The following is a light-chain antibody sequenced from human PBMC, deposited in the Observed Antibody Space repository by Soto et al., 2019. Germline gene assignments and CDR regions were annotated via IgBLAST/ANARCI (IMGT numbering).Light chain of an antibody. CDR2: GAS. Sequence: EIVLTQSPGTLALSPGERATLSCRASQSVSSIYLTWYQQKPGQAPRLLIHGASSRATGIPDRFSGSGSGTDFTLTISRLEPEDFAVYYCQQYGSSPFTFGPGTKVDIK. CDR3: QQYGSSPFT. J-gene: IGKJ3*01. CDR1: QSVSSIY. V-gene: IGKV3-20*01.